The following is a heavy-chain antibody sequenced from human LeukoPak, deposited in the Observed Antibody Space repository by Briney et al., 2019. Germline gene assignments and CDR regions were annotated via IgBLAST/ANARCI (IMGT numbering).Heavy chain of an antibody. V-gene: IGHV1-45*02. CDR2: ITPFNGNT. CDR3: ASARDYDILTGYYKGDAFDI. J-gene: IGHJ3*02. Sequence: ASVKVSCKASGYTSTYRYLHWVRQAPGQALEWMGWITPFNGNTNYAQKFQDRVTLTRDRSMSTAYMELSSLRSEDTAMYYCASARDYDILTGYYKGDAFDIWGQGTMVTVSS. D-gene: IGHD3-9*01. CDR1: GYTSTYRY.